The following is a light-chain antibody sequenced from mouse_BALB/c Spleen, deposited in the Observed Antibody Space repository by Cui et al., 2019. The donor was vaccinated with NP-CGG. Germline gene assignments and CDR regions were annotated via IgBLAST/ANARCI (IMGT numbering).Light chain of an antibody. J-gene: IGLJ1*01. Sequence: QAVVTQASALTTSPGETVPLTCRSSTGAVTTSNSANWVQEKPDHLFTGLIGGTNNRAPGVPARFSGSLIGDKAALTITGAQTEDEAIYFCALWYSNHWVFGGGTKLTVL. V-gene: IGLV1*01. CDR1: TGAVTTSNS. CDR3: ALWYSNHWV. CDR2: GTN.